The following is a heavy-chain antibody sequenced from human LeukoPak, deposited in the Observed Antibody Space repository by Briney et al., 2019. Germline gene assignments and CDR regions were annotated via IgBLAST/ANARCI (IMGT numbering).Heavy chain of an antibody. J-gene: IGHJ4*02. Sequence: GASVKVSCKASGYTFTGYYMHWVRQAPGQGLEWMGWINPNGGGTNYAQKFQGRVTMTRDTSISTAYMELSRLRSDDTAVYYCARTYGSGSYHNYWGQGTLVTVSS. CDR3: ARTYGSGSYHNY. CDR1: GYTFTGYY. D-gene: IGHD3-10*01. CDR2: INPNGGGT. V-gene: IGHV1-2*02.